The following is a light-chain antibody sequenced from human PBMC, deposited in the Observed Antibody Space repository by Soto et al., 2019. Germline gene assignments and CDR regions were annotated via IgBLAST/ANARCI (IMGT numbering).Light chain of an antibody. Sequence: EVVMTQSPATLSVSPGERATLSCRASQSVSSSLAWYQQKPGQAPRLLIYHASTGATGIPARFSGSGSGTDFTLIITSLQSEDFAVFYCLQYHHWPLTFGGGTKVEF. V-gene: IGKV3-15*01. J-gene: IGKJ4*01. CDR3: LQYHHWPLT. CDR1: QSVSSS. CDR2: HAS.